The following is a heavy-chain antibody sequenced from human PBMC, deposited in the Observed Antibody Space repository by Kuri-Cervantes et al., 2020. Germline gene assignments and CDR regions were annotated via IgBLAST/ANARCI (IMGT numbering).Heavy chain of an antibody. D-gene: IGHD6-13*01. V-gene: IGHV1-2*04. Sequence: ASVKVSCEASGYTFTSYGISWVRQAPGQGLEWMGWINPNTGGTNYAQKFQGWVTMTRDTSISTTYMELSRLRSDDTAVYYCARGLKGIAAGSLAPDYWGQGTLVTVSS. CDR2: INPNTGGT. CDR1: GYTFTSYG. J-gene: IGHJ4*02. CDR3: ARGLKGIAAGSLAPDY.